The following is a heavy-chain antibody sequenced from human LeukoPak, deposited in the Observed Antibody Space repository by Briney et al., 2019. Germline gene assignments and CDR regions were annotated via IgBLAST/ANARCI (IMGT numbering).Heavy chain of an antibody. Sequence: GGSLRLSCAASGFTFSRYDMHWVRQAPGKGLEWVAFIRYDGSNKYYTDSVKGRFTISRDNYKNTLYLQINSLRAEDAAVYYCAGRTVPPYNNDSSGFHLQYCGQGTLVTVSS. CDR2: IRYDGSNK. D-gene: IGHD3-22*01. CDR3: AGRTVPPYNNDSSGFHLQY. V-gene: IGHV3-30*02. J-gene: IGHJ1*01. CDR1: GFTFSRYD.